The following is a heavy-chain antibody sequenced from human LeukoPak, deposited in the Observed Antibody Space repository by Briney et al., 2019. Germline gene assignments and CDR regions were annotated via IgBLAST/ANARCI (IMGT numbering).Heavy chain of an antibody. Sequence: GGSLRLSCAASGFTFSDYYMSWIRQAPGKGLEWVSYISSSGTIIYYADSVKGRFTISRDNAKNSLYLQMNSLRAEDTAVYCCARDRNYYDSSGYHRVDYWGQGTLVTVSS. CDR3: ARDRNYYDSSGYHRVDY. J-gene: IGHJ4*02. D-gene: IGHD3-22*01. CDR1: GFTFSDYY. CDR2: ISSSGTII. V-gene: IGHV3-11*04.